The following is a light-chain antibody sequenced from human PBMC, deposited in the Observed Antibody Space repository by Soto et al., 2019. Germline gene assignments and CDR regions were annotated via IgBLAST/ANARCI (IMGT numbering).Light chain of an antibody. CDR3: QQYDNWPWT. J-gene: IGKJ1*01. CDR1: QSISSW. CDR2: DAS. Sequence: DIQMTQSPSTLSASVGDRVTITCRASQSISSWLAWYQQKPGKAPKVLIYDASSLESGVPSRFSGSGSGTEFTLTISSLQPDDFATYYCQQYDNWPWTCGQGTKVDIK. V-gene: IGKV1-5*01.